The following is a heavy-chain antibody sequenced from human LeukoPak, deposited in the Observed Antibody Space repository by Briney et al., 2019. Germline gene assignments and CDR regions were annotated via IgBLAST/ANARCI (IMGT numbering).Heavy chain of an antibody. CDR3: ARAGTSGWYGEY. CDR2: IAYNGNT. D-gene: IGHD6-19*01. J-gene: IGHJ4*02. V-gene: IGHV4-59*01. CDR1: GGSISGYY. Sequence: SETLSLTCTVSGGSISGYYWKWIRQPPGKGLEWVGYIAYNGNTNYSPTLKSRLTMSVDTSKNQLSLRLRSVTAADTAVYYCARAGTSGWYGEYWGQGTLVTVSS.